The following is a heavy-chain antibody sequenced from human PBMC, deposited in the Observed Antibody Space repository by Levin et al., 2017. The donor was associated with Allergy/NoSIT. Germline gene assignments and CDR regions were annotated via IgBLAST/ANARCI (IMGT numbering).Heavy chain of an antibody. Sequence: SCAASGFNVSNYYMTWVRQAPGKGLEWVSVIHSDSNTYCADSVKGRFTISRDESKNTLHLQMNRLRAEDTAVYYCARTSFATVTHGAFDLWGQGTMVTVSS. V-gene: IGHV3-53*01. CDR2: IHSDSNT. CDR3: ARTSFATVTHGAFDL. J-gene: IGHJ3*01. CDR1: GFNVSNYY. D-gene: IGHD4-17*01.